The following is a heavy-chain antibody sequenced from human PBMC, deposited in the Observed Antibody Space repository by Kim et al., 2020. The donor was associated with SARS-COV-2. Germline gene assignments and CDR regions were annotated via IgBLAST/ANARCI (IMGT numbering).Heavy chain of an antibody. Sequence: GGSLRLSCAASGFTFSSYSMNWVRQAPGKGLEWVSYISSSSTIYYADSVKGRFTISRDNAKNSLYLQMNSLRDEDTAVYYCARDKATSSSTTGGYWGQGT. CDR1: GFTFSSYS. CDR3: ARDKATSSSTTGGY. D-gene: IGHD6-13*01. J-gene: IGHJ4*02. V-gene: IGHV3-48*02. CDR2: ISSSSTI.